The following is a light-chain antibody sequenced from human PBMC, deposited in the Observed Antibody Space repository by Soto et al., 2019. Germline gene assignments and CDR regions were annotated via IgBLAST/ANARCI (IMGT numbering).Light chain of an antibody. CDR1: YSNIGSNT. CDR2: TNN. Sequence: QSVLTQSPSASGTPGQRVTISCSGSYSNIGSNTVNWYQQFPGAAPKLLISTNNQRPSGVPDRFSGSKSGTSASLTITGLQSDDEAVYYCAAWDDSLNGRGVFGGGTQLTVL. J-gene: IGLJ3*02. V-gene: IGLV1-44*01. CDR3: AAWDDSLNGRGV.